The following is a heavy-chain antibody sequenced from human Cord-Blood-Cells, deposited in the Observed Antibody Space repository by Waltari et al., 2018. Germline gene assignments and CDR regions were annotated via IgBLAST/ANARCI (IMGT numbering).Heavy chain of an antibody. Sequence: QLQLQESGPGLVKPSETLSLTCTVSGGSISSSSYYWGWIRQPPGKGLEWIGSIDYSGSTYDNPALKSRVTISVDTSKNQFSLKLSSVTAADTAVYYCARPIVVVTAILDYWGQGTLVTVSS. V-gene: IGHV4-39*01. D-gene: IGHD2-21*02. CDR2: IDYSGST. CDR1: GGSISSSSYY. J-gene: IGHJ4*02. CDR3: ARPIVVVTAILDY.